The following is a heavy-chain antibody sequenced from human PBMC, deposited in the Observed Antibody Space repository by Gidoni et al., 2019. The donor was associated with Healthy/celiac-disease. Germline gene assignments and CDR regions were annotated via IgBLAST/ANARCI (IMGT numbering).Heavy chain of an antibody. J-gene: IGHJ3*02. Sequence: EVQLVESGGGLIQPGGSLRLSCAASGFTVSSNYMSWVRQAPGKGLEWVSVIYSGGSTYYADSVKGRFTISRDNSKNTLYLQMNSLRAEDTAVYYCARDKGGWNYGAFDIWGQGTMVTVSS. CDR2: IYSGGST. CDR3: ARDKGGWNYGAFDI. CDR1: GFTVSSNY. D-gene: IGHD1-7*01. V-gene: IGHV3-53*01.